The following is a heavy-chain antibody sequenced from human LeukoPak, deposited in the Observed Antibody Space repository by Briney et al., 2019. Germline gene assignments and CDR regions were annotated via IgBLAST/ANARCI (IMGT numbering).Heavy chain of an antibody. CDR1: GFTVSSNY. CDR3: ARGSRITIFGVVGDAFDI. CDR2: IRYDGSNK. V-gene: IGHV3-30*02. J-gene: IGHJ3*02. D-gene: IGHD3-3*01. Sequence: GGSLRLSCAASGFTVSSNYMSWVRQAPGKGLEWVAFIRYDGSNKYYADSVKGRFTISRDNSKNTLYLQMNSLRAEDTALYHCARGSRITIFGVVGDAFDIWGQGTMVTVSS.